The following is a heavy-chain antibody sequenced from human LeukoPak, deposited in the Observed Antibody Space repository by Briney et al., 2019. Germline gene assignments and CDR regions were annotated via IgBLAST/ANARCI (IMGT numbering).Heavy chain of an antibody. CDR1: GYTYTSYD. CDR2: MNPNSGNT. CDR3: ARGTKGGSSWYDYYYYYYMDV. J-gene: IGHJ6*03. Sequence: ASVKVSCKASGYTYTSYDINWVRQATGQGLEWMGWMNPNSGNTGYAQKFQGRVTITRNTSISTAYMELSSLRSEDTAVDYCARGTKGGSSWYDYYYYYYMDVWGKGTTVTVSS. V-gene: IGHV1-8*03. D-gene: IGHD6-13*01.